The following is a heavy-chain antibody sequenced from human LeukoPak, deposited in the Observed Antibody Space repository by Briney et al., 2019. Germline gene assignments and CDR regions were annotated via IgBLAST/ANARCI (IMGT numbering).Heavy chain of an antibody. CDR1: GFTLSTYW. CDR2: TKQEGSEK. CDR3: ARDPKWLDY. Sequence: GGSLRLSCAASGFTLSTYWMSWVRQAPGKGLEWVANTKQEGSEKYYVDSVKGRFTISKDNAKNALYLRMNSLRAEDTAVYYCARDPKWLDYWGQGTLVTVSS. J-gene: IGHJ4*02. V-gene: IGHV3-7*01. D-gene: IGHD5-12*01.